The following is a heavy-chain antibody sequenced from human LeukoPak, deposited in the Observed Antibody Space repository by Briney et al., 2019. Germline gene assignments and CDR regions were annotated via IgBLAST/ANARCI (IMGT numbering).Heavy chain of an antibody. D-gene: IGHD6-13*01. CDR1: GFTLSTNA. CDR2: ISYDGSNK. CDR3: ARGLVLVPIYNWFDP. Sequence: GGSLRLSCLTSGFTLSTNAMSWVRQAPGKGLEWVAVISYDGSNKYYADSVKGRFTISRDNSKNTLYLQMNSLRAEDTAVYYCARGLVLVPIYNWFDPWGQGTLVTVSS. V-gene: IGHV3-30-3*01. J-gene: IGHJ5*02.